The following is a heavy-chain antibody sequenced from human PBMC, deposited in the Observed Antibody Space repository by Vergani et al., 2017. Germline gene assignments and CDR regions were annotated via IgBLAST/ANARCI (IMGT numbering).Heavy chain of an antibody. Sequence: QLQLQESGPGLVKPSETLSLTCTVSGGPISSSSYYWGWIRQPPGKGLEWIGSIYYSGSTYYNPSLKSRVTISVDTSKNQFSLKLSSVTAADTAVYYCARDNLGDCWSGAGAPNFDYWGQGTLVTVSS. J-gene: IGHJ4*02. V-gene: IGHV4-39*02. CDR3: ARDNLGDCWSGAGAPNFDY. CDR2: IYYSGST. CDR1: GGPISSSSYY. D-gene: IGHD3-3*01.